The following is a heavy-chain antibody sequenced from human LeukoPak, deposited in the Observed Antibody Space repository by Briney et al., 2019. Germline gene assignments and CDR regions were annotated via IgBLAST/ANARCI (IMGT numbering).Heavy chain of an antibody. CDR2: IRQDGSDK. CDR3: ARDRDCGDGGCYPHFDY. CDR1: GFTFSRNW. V-gene: IGHV3-7*01. D-gene: IGHD2-15*01. Sequence: GGSLRLSCAASGFTFSRNWMSWVRQAPGKGLEWVANIRQDGSDKYYMDSVKGRFTISRDNAKNSLSLQMNSLRVEDTAVYYCARDRDCGDGGCYPHFDYWGQGVRVTVSS. J-gene: IGHJ4*02.